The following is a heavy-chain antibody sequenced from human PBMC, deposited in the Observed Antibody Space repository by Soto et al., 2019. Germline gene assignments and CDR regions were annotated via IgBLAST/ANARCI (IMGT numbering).Heavy chain of an antibody. CDR2: VSGTGTRT. Sequence: EVRLLESGGGLVLPGGSLRLSCAASGFTFSSYTMSWVRQAPGKGLEWVSGVSGTGTRTYYADSVKGRFTISRDNSESPLSLQINSGREEDTAVYYWAKDPNTALLGVFEFGGQGKMVTVSS. V-gene: IGHV3-23*01. CDR3: AKDPNTALLGVFEF. D-gene: IGHD2-8*01. J-gene: IGHJ3*01. CDR1: GFTFSSYT.